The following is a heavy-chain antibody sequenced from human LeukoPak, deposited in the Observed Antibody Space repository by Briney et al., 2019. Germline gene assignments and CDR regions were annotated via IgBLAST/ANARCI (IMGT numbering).Heavy chain of an antibody. D-gene: IGHD3-22*01. V-gene: IGHV3-11*01. CDR1: GFTFSDYY. J-gene: IGHJ4*02. CDR2: ISSSGSTI. Sequence: GGSLRLSCAASGFTFSDYYMSWIGQAPGKGLEWVSYISSSGSTIYYADSVKGRFTISRDNAKNSLYLQMNSLRAEDTAVYYCARVGTMIVVVMDYWGQGTLVTVSS. CDR3: ARVGTMIVVVMDY.